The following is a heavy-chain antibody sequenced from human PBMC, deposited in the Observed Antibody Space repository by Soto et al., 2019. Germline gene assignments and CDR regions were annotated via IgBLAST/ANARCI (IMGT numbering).Heavy chain of an antibody. CDR1: GFTFSSYA. V-gene: IGHV3-64D*06. D-gene: IGHD6-13*01. CDR3: VKGRSSSWYDWFDP. J-gene: IGHJ5*02. CDR2: ISSNGGST. Sequence: VGSLRLSCSASGFTFSSYAMHWVRQAPGKGLEYVSAISSNGGSTYYADSVKGRFTISRDNSKNTLYLQMSSLRAEDTAVYYCVKGRSSSWYDWFDPWGQGTLVTVSS.